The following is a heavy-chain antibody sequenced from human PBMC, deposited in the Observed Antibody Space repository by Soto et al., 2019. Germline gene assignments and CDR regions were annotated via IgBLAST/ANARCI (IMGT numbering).Heavy chain of an antibody. Sequence: GGSLRLSCAASGFTFSDYYMSWIRQAPGKGLEWVSYISSSGSTTYYADSVKGRFTISRDNSKNTLYLQMNSLRAEDTAVYYCARDQTTRYDILTGYYGRYYYVEVWGKGTTVT. J-gene: IGHJ6*03. V-gene: IGHV3-11*04. D-gene: IGHD3-9*01. CDR1: GFTFSDYY. CDR2: ISSSGSTT. CDR3: ARDQTTRYDILTGYYGRYYYVEV.